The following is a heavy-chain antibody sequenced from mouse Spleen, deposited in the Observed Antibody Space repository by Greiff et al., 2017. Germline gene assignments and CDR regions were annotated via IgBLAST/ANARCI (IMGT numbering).Heavy chain of an antibody. CDR3: ARDRDGNYWFAY. D-gene: IGHD2-1*01. CDR1: GFTFSSYA. Sequence: EVQGVESGGGLVKPGGSLKLSCAASGFTFSSYAMSWVRQTPEKRLEWVATISDGGSYTYYPDNVKGRFTISRDNAKNNLYLQMSHLKSEDTAMYYCARDRDGNYWFAYWGQGTLVTVSA. CDR2: ISDGGSYT. J-gene: IGHJ3*01. V-gene: IGHV5-4*01.